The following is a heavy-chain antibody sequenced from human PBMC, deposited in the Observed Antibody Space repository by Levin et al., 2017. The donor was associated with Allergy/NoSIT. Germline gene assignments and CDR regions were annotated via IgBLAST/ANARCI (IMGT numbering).Heavy chain of an antibody. V-gene: IGHV3-23*01. D-gene: IGHD2-2*02. CDR3: AKANCYTSIGCFYYYAMDV. CDR1: GFTFSSYA. J-gene: IGHJ6*02. Sequence: GSLRLSCAASGFTFSSYAMGWVRQAPGKGLEWVSSISGSGGSTYYADSVKDRFTISRDNYKNPLYLQMNSLRAEDTAVYYCAKANCYTSIGCFYYYAMDVWGQGTTVTVSS. CDR2: ISGSGGST.